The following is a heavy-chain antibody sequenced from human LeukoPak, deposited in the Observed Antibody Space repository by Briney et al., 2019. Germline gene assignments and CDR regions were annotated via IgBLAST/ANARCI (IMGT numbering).Heavy chain of an antibody. CDR1: GFTLRSYC. J-gene: IGHJ4*02. CDR2: IKQDGNER. V-gene: IGHV3-7*01. Sequence: GGSLRLSCAASGFTLRSYCMSWVRQAPGKGLEWVANIKQDGNERYYLDSVKGRFSIYRDNANNSLNLQMNSLRAEDTAVYYCARDHRSIPALMDFWGQGTLVAVSS. CDR3: ARDHRSIPALMDF. D-gene: IGHD6-6*01.